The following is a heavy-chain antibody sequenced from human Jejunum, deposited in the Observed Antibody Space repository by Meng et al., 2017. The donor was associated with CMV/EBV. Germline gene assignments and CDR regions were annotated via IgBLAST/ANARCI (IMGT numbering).Heavy chain of an antibody. CDR3: ARDSRQAALMVFDY. Sequence: SGFTFSSYSMHWVRQAPGKGLEWVSSIISSDGFIYYADSVKGRFTISRDNAKNSLYLQMNSLRAEDTAVYYCARDSRQAALMVFDYWGQGTPVTVSS. V-gene: IGHV3-21*01. D-gene: IGHD3-10*01. CDR1: GFTFSSYS. J-gene: IGHJ4*02. CDR2: IISSDGFI.